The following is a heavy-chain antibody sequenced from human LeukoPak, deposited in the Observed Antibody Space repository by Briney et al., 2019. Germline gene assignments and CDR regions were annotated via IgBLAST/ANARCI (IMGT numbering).Heavy chain of an antibody. J-gene: IGHJ3*02. D-gene: IGHD5-24*01. CDR2: ITWDATDS. Sequence: NPGGSLRLSCTASGFKFADAPMHWVRQPPGKGLEWIALITWDATDSYYADSVKGRFTISRDDSRNTLYLQMNSLRSEDTALYYCAKDVSFRRGHNFDASDIWGLGTMVTVSS. CDR1: GFKFADAP. CDR3: AKDVSFRRGHNFDASDI. V-gene: IGHV3-43*01.